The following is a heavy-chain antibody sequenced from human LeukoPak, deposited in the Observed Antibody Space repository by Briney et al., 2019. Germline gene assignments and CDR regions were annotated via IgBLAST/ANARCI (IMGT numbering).Heavy chain of an antibody. CDR3: ARSMGTYYYDSSGYKFDY. Sequence: PSETLSLTCAVSSGSINSSNWWSWVRQPPGKGLEWIGEIYPSGSTNYNPSLKSRVTISVDTSKNQFSLKLSSVTAADTAVYYCARSMGTYYYDSSGYKFDYWGQGTLVTVSS. CDR2: IYPSGST. CDR1: SGSINSSNW. D-gene: IGHD3-22*01. V-gene: IGHV4-4*02. J-gene: IGHJ4*02.